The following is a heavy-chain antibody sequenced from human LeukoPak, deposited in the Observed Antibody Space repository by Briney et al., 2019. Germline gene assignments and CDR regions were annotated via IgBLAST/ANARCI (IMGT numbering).Heavy chain of an antibody. Sequence: SETLSLTCAVSGVSFDDYYWAWVRQTPGKGLEWIGEINHSGYTNDSPSLKSRAALSVDTSRKQFSLNLRSVTVADAGIYYCTRMTTGHDYWGQGTLVTVSS. V-gene: IGHV4-34*04. CDR1: GVSFDDYY. CDR3: TRMTTGHDY. D-gene: IGHD4-17*01. J-gene: IGHJ4*02. CDR2: INHSGYT.